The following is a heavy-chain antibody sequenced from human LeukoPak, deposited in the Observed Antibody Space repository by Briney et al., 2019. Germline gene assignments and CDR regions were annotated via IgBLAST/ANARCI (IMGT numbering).Heavy chain of an antibody. V-gene: IGHV3-21*01. D-gene: IGHD3-10*01. CDR3: ARDYGSGSYGYYGMDV. Sequence: GGSLRLSCAASGFTFSSYSMNWVRQAPGKGLEWVSSISSSSSYIYYADSVKGRFTISRDNAKNSLYLQMNSLRAEDTAVYYCARDYGSGSYGYYGMDVWGKGTTVTVSS. CDR2: ISSSSSYI. CDR1: GFTFSSYS. J-gene: IGHJ6*04.